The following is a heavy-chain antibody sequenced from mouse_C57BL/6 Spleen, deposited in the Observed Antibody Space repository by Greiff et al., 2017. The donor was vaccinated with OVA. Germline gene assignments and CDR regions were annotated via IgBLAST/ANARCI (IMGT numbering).Heavy chain of an antibody. CDR1: GYTFTSYW. CDR2: IDPSDSET. V-gene: IGHV1-52*01. J-gene: IGHJ3*01. Sequence: QVQLQQSGAELVRPGSSVKLSCKASGYTFTSYWMHWVKQRPIQGLEWIGNIDPSDSETHYNQKFKDKATLTVDKSSSTAYMQLSSLTSEDSAVYYCARWYGYDAWFAYWGQGTLVTVSA. D-gene: IGHD2-2*01. CDR3: ARWYGYDAWFAY.